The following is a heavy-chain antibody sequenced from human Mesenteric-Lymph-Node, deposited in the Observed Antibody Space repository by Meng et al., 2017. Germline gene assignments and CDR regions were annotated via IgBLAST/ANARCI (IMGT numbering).Heavy chain of an antibody. J-gene: IGHJ2*01. CDR3: ARGQKGYFDL. CDR1: GGSISSDGYY. V-gene: IGHV4-31*03. Sequence: QVQLQESGPGLVKPSQTLSLTCTVSGGSISSDGYYWSWIRQHPGKGLEWIGYIDSGSTYYNPSLKSRVTISADTSKNQFSLKLSSVTAADTAVYYCARGQKGYFDLWGRGTLVTVSS. CDR2: IDSGST.